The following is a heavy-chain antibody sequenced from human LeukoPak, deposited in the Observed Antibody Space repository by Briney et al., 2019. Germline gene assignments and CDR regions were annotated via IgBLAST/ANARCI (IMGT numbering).Heavy chain of an antibody. CDR2: IYTSGST. J-gene: IGHJ3*02. V-gene: IGHV4-4*07. D-gene: IGHD3-10*01. CDR1: GGSISSYY. Sequence: SETLSLTCTVSGGSISSYYWSWIRQPAGKGLEWIGRIYTSGSTNYNPSLESRVTMSVDTSKNQFSLKLSSVTAADTAVYYCARVRGSGSYNDAFDIWGQGTMVTVSS. CDR3: ARVRGSGSYNDAFDI.